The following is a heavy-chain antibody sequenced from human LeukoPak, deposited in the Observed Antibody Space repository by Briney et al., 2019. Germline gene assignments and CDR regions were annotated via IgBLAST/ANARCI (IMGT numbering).Heavy chain of an antibody. V-gene: IGHV3-73*01. D-gene: IGHD2-2*01. CDR1: GFTFSGSA. J-gene: IGHJ4*02. Sequence: GGSLRLSCAASGFTFSGSAIHWVRQASGKGLEWVGRIRSKTDNYATANAASVKGRFTISRDDSKNTAYLQMNSLETEDTAVYYCSRLLYCSSTSCFFDYWGQGALVTVSS. CDR3: SRLLYCSSTSCFFDY. CDR2: IRSKTDNYAT.